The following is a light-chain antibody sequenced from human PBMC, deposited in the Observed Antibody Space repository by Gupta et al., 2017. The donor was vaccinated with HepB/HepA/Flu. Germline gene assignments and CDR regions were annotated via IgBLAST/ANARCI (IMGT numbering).Light chain of an antibody. CDR2: VNSDGSH. CDR3: QTWGTGIWV. J-gene: IGLJ3*02. Sequence: QLVLTQSTPASVSLGASVKLTCTLSSGHATYAIAWHQQQSEKGPLYLMKVNSDGSHSKGDGIPDRFSGSSSGAERYLSISSLQYEDEADYYCQTWGTGIWVFGGGTKLTVL. CDR1: SGHATYA. V-gene: IGLV4-69*01.